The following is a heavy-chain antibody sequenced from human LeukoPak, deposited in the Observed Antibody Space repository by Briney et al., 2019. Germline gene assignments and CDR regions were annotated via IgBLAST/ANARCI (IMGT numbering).Heavy chain of an antibody. CDR2: ISYDGNNK. CDR3: ARDIGGLDGDGLDY. V-gene: IGHV3-30*03. J-gene: IGHJ4*02. D-gene: IGHD4-17*01. Sequence: GRSLRLSCAASGLTLSNSGMHWVRQAPGKGLEWVSAISYDGNNKYYADSVKGRFTISRDNSKNTLYLQMNSVRDEDTAVYYCARDIGGLDGDGLDYWGQGTLVTVSS. CDR1: GLTLSNSG.